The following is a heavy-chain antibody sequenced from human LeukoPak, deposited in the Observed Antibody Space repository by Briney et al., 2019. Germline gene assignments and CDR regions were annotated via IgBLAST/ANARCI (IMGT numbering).Heavy chain of an antibody. CDR2: ISYDGSNK. V-gene: IGHV3-30*18. J-gene: IGHJ4*02. D-gene: IGHD3-10*01. Sequence: GGSLRLSCAASGFTFSSNGMPWVRQAPGKGLEGVAVISYDGSNKYCADSVKGRFTISRDNSKNTLSLQMNSLRAEDTAVYYCAKEPYGSGSYLDYWGQETLVSVS. CDR1: GFTFSSNG. CDR3: AKEPYGSGSYLDY.